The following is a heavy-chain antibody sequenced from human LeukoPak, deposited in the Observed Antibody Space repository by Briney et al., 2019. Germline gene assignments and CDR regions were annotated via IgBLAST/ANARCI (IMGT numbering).Heavy chain of an antibody. CDR3: ARRTAMVLFDI. CDR1: GGSISSSSYY. J-gene: IGHJ3*02. Sequence: PSETLSLTCTLSGGSISSSSYYWGWIRQPPGKGLEWIGSIYYSGSTYYNPSLKSRVTISVDTSKNQFSLKLSSVTAADTAVYYCARRTAMVLFDIWGQGTMVTVSS. D-gene: IGHD5-18*01. CDR2: IYYSGST. V-gene: IGHV4-39*01.